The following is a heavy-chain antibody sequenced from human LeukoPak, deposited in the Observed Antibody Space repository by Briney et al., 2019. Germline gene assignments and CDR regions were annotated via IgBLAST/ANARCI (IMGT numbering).Heavy chain of an antibody. J-gene: IGHJ4*02. CDR1: GGSISSSSYY. Sequence: SETLSLTCTVSGGSISSSSYYWGWIRQPPGKGLEWIGSIYYSGSTYYNPSLKSRVTISVDTSKNQFSLKLSSVTAADTAVYYCARATRGYSSSWYGGFIDYWGQGTLVTVSS. V-gene: IGHV4-39*07. CDR3: ARATRGYSSSWYGGFIDY. CDR2: IYYSGST. D-gene: IGHD6-13*01.